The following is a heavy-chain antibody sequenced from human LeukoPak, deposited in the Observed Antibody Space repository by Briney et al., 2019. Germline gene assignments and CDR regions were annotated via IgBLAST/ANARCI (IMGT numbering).Heavy chain of an antibody. Sequence: KASETLSLTCTVSGGSINNYYWSWIRQPAGKGLEWIGRIYTRGSTNYNPSLKSRVTMSVDTSKNQFSLKLSSVTAADTAVYYCARGRYCSADICSGGDAFDIWGQGTMVSASS. V-gene: IGHV4-4*07. J-gene: IGHJ3*02. CDR1: GGSINNYY. D-gene: IGHD2-15*01. CDR3: ARGRYCSADICSGGDAFDI. CDR2: IYTRGST.